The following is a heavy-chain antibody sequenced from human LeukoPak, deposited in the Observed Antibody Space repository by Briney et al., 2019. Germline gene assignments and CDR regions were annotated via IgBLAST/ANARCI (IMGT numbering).Heavy chain of an antibody. V-gene: IGHV3-30*18. CDR3: AKDILACCGGDCPFDY. CDR1: GFTFSSYG. J-gene: IGHJ4*02. Sequence: PGGSLRLSCAASGFTFSSYGMHWVRQAPGKGLEWVAVISYDGSNKYYADSVKGRFTISRDNSKNTLYLQMNSLRAEDTAVYYCAKDILACCGGDCPFDYWGQGTLVTVSS. D-gene: IGHD2-21*02. CDR2: ISYDGSNK.